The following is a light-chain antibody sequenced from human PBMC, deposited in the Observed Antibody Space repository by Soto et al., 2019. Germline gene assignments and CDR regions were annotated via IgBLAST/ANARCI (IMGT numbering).Light chain of an antibody. V-gene: IGKV2-40*01. CDR1: QSLLDSDDGNTY. CDR2: TVS. CDR3: MQRIEFTLT. Sequence: DIVMTQTPLSLPVTPGEPASISCRSSQSLLDSDDGNTYLDWYLQKPGQSPQLLIYTVSYRASGVPDRLSGSGSGTDFTLKISRVEAEDVGVYYCMQRIEFTLTFGGGPKVDIX. J-gene: IGKJ4*01.